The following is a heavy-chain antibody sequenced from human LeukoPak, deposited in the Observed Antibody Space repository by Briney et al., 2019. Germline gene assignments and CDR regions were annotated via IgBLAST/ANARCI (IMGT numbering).Heavy chain of an antibody. CDR2: IYHSGST. Sequence: PSETLSLTCAVSGGSISSSNWWRWVRPPPGKGLEWIGEIYHSGSTNYNPSLKSRVAISVDKSKNQFSLKLSSVTAADTAVYYCATQHLEWLFFGGVARRNWFDPWGQGTLVTVSS. D-gene: IGHD3-3*01. V-gene: IGHV4-4*02. CDR1: GGSISSSNW. J-gene: IGHJ5*02. CDR3: ATQHLEWLFFGGVARRNWFDP.